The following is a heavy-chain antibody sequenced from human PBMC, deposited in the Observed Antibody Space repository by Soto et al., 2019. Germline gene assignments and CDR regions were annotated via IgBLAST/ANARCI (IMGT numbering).Heavy chain of an antibody. Sequence: EVRLVESGGRLVRPGGSLRLSCAVSGITFRDAWMTWVRQAPGKGLDWVGRIKTYIDGATTEYGSPVKGRFTISRDDSKDTLFLQMTSLKTKDTGIYYCITDVATIADYWGQGTLVTVSS. CDR1: GITFRDAW. CDR3: ITDVATIADY. V-gene: IGHV3-15*01. CDR2: IKTYIDGATT. J-gene: IGHJ4*02. D-gene: IGHD5-12*01.